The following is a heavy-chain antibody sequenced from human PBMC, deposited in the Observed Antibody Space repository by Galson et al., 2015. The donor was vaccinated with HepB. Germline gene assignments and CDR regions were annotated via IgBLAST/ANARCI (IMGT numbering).Heavy chain of an antibody. CDR2: ISAYNGDI. CDR3: ARGDSRLIYGAY. CDR1: GYIFSNEG. D-gene: IGHD2-21*02. Sequence: SVKVSCKASGYIFSNEGITWVRQAPGQGLEWMAWISAYNGDINYAQKLQGRVTVTTDTSTNTAYMNLKSLSSGDTAVYYCARGDSRLIYGAYWGQGTLITVSS. V-gene: IGHV1-18*01. J-gene: IGHJ4*02.